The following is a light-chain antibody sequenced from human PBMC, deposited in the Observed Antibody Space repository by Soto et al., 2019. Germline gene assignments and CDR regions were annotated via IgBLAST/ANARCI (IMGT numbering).Light chain of an antibody. CDR1: SSNIGAGYD. CDR2: ANN. Sequence: QSVLTQPPSVSGVPGQRVTISCTVTSSNIGAGYDVHWYQQLPGTAPKLFMYANNNRPSWAPDRFSGSKSGTSASLAITGLQAEDEADYYCQSYDSSLSGYVFGTGTKVTVL. CDR3: QSYDSSLSGYV. V-gene: IGLV1-40*01. J-gene: IGLJ1*01.